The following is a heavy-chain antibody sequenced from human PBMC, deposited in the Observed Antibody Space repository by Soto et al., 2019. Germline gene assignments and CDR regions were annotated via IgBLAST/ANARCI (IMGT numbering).Heavy chain of an antibody. V-gene: IGHV3-48*02. CDR2: ISSDSRYI. CDR1: GFTLSNYA. J-gene: IGHJ6*02. D-gene: IGHD2-15*01. CDR3: TRIKLVDFFFINVDVYDMDV. Sequence: GGSLRLSCAASGFTLSNYAVNWVRQAPGKGLEWVSYISSDSRYIYHGDSVKGRFTISRDNARNSVDLQMNSLRDEDTAVYYCTRIKLVDFFFINVDVYDMDVWGQGTPVTVSS.